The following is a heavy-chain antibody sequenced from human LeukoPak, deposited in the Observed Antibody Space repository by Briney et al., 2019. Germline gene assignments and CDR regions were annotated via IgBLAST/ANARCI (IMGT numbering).Heavy chain of an antibody. Sequence: ASVKVSCTASGYTFTSYAMHWVRQAPGQRLEWMGWINAGNGNTKYSQKFQGRVTITRDTSASTAYMELSSLRSEDTAVYYCARVGTADIDYWGQGTLVTVSS. CDR3: ARVGTADIDY. J-gene: IGHJ4*02. D-gene: IGHD2-2*01. V-gene: IGHV1-3*01. CDR2: INAGNGNT. CDR1: GYTFTSYA.